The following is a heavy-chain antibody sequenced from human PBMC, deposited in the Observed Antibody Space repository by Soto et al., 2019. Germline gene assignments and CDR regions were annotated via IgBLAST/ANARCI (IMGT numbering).Heavy chain of an antibody. CDR1: GYTFTSYG. CDR2: ISAYNGNT. CDR3: ARAPPFYDILTGYYDY. V-gene: IGHV1-18*01. D-gene: IGHD3-9*01. Sequence: ASVKVSCKASGYTFTSYGISWVRQAPGQGLEWMGWISAYNGNTNYAQKLQGRVTMTTDTSTSTAYMELRSLRSDDTAVYYCARAPPFYDILTGYYDYWGQGTLVTVSS. J-gene: IGHJ4*02.